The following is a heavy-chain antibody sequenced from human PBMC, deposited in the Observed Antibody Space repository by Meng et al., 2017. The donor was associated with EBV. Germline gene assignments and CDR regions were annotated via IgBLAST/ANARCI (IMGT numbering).Heavy chain of an antibody. CDR2: INAGNGNT. CDR1: GYTFNSYA. J-gene: IGHJ5*02. D-gene: IGHD2-15*01. Sequence: QVLLVQCGAVVKKPGASVKVSCKASGYTFNSYAMHWVRQAPGQRLEWMGWINAGNGNTKYSQKFQGRVTITRDTSASTAYMELSSLRSEDTAVYYCARRGGVADWFDPWGQGTLVTVSS. V-gene: IGHV1-3*01. CDR3: ARRGGVADWFDP.